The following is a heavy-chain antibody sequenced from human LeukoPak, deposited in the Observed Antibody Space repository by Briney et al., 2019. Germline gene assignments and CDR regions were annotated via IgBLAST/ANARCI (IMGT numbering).Heavy chain of an antibody. CDR1: GFTFSSYW. V-gene: IGHV3-7*01. Sequence: GGSLRLSCAASGFTFSSYWMSWVRQAPGKGLEWVANIKQDGSEKYYVDSVKGRFTISRDNAKNSLYLQMNSLRAEDTAVYYCARDESSGWYEGSYFDYLGQGTLVTVSS. CDR2: IKQDGSEK. J-gene: IGHJ4*02. CDR3: ARDESSGWYEGSYFDY. D-gene: IGHD6-19*01.